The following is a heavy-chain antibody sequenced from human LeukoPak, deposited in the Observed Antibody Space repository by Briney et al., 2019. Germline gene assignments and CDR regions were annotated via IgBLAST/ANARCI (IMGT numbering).Heavy chain of an antibody. CDR1: GFTFSTYW. J-gene: IGHJ4*02. CDR2: ISYDGKNK. CDR3: AKVDSSAWTVWGYYLDY. V-gene: IGHV3-30*18. D-gene: IGHD6-19*01. Sequence: PGGSLRLSCAASGFTFSTYWMHWVRQAPGKGLEWVAVISYDGKNKFYADSVKGRFTISRDNSKNTLYLQMNSLRAEDTAVYYCAKVDSSAWTVWGYYLDYWGQGTLVTVSS.